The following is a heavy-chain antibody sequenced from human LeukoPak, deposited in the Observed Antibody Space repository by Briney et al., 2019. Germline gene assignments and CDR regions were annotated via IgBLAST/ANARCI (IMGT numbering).Heavy chain of an antibody. CDR3: ARHIGRYCSGGSCPAFDI. J-gene: IGHJ3*02. CDR2: IYPGDSDT. CDR1: GYIFNSYW. Sequence: GESLKISCKGSGYIFNSYWIGWVRQMPGKGLEWMGIIYPGDSDTRYSPSFQGQVTISADKSITTAYLQWSSLKASDTAMYYCARHIGRYCSGGSCPAFDIWGPGTMVTVSS. V-gene: IGHV5-51*01. D-gene: IGHD2-15*01.